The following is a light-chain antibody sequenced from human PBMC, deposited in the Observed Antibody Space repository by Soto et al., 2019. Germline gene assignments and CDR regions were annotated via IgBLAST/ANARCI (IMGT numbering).Light chain of an antibody. CDR1: HSLLHSNGYNY. V-gene: IGKV2-28*01. J-gene: IGKJ4*01. CDR3: AKGLATPFT. Sequence: DIVMTQSPLSLPVTPGERASISCRSSHSLLHSNGYNYLNWYLQKPGQSPQIMIYLGSNRASGVPDRFSGSGSGTDFKLTINRVEAEDVGLYFCAKGLATPFTCGGGTKVDIK. CDR2: LGS.